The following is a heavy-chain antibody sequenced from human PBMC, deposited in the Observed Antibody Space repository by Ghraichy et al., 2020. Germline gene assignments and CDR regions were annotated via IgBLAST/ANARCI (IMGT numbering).Heavy chain of an antibody. Sequence: GESLNISCAASGFTLSSYAMTWVRQAPGNGLEWVSAISRSGDSTYYADSVRGRFTISIDNSKNTLYLQMSSLRAEDTAVYYCAKDWYTTGWFTANWGQGTLVTVSS. CDR3: AKDWYTTGWFTAN. J-gene: IGHJ4*02. V-gene: IGHV3-23*01. CDR2: ISRSGDST. CDR1: GFTLSSYA. D-gene: IGHD6-13*01.